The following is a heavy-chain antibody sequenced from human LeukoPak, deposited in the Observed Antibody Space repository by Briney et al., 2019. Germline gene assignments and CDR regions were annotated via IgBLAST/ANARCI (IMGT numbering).Heavy chain of an antibody. D-gene: IGHD4-17*01. J-gene: IGHJ4*02. CDR3: ARGVGSTADY. CDR1: GGSFNGYY. Sequence: PSETLSLTCAVYGGSFNGYYWSWVRQPPGRGLEWIAEINRSGSTNYNPSLKRRVTISMDTSKNQFSLRLSSVTAADTALYYCARGVGSTADYWGQGTLVTVSS. V-gene: IGHV4-34*01. CDR2: INRSGST.